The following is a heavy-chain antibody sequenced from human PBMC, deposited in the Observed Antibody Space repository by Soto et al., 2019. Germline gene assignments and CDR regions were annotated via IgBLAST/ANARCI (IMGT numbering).Heavy chain of an antibody. V-gene: IGHV5-51*01. CDR3: ARIIGYCRNNDCSWTFDI. D-gene: IGHD2-15*01. Sequence: PGESQKISCKTSGYSFISYWVAWVRQLPGKGLEWMGTFYPGDSTSTYSPSFQGQVTISVDKSISTAYLQLSSLKASDTAMYYCARIIGYCRNNDCSWTFDIWGQGTMVTVSS. J-gene: IGHJ3*02. CDR2: FYPGDSTS. CDR1: GYSFISYW.